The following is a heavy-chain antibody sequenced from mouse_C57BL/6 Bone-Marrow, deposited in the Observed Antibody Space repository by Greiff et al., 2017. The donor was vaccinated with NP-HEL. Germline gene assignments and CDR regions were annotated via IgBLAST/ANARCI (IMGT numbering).Heavy chain of an antibody. CDR1: GFNIKDDY. J-gene: IGHJ3*01. D-gene: IGHD1-2*01. CDR2: IDPENGDT. V-gene: IGHV14-4*01. CDR3: TTGLRLWFAY. Sequence: VQLKQSGAELVRPGASVKLSCTASGFNIKDDYMHWVKQRPEQGLEWIGWIDPENGDTEYASKFQGKATITADTSSNTAYLQLSSLTSEDIAVYYCTTGLRLWFAYWGQGTLVTVSA.